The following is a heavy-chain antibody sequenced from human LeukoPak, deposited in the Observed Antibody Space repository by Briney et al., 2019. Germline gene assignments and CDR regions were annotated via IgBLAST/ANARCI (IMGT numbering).Heavy chain of an antibody. CDR2: RSAYNGNT. D-gene: IGHD6-13*01. CDR3: ARDHSSSCQLFDY. CDR1: GYTFTNYG. Sequence: ASVKISCKASGYTFTNYGITWVRQAPGQGLEWMGWRSAYNGNTKYAQTLQGRVTMTTDTSTSTAYMELRSLRSDDTAVYYCARDHSSSCQLFDYWGQGTLVTVSS. V-gene: IGHV1-18*01. J-gene: IGHJ4*02.